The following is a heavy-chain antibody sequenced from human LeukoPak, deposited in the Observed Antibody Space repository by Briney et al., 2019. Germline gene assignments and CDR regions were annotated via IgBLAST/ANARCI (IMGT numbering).Heavy chain of an antibody. Sequence: SETLSLTCAVYGESFSYYSWIWIRQPPGKGLEWIGEINHSGSTNYNPSLRSRVTISVDTSKNQFSLRLSSVTAADTAVYYCARAGGGTYDFWSGYSTGLGYWGQGTLVTVSS. CDR1: GESFSYYS. D-gene: IGHD3-3*01. CDR2: INHSGST. J-gene: IGHJ4*02. V-gene: IGHV4-34*01. CDR3: ARAGGGTYDFWSGYSTGLGY.